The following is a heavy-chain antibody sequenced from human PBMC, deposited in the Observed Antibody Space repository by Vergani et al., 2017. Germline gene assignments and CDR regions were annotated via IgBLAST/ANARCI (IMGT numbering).Heavy chain of an antibody. CDR3: VRDQVTMLRGSDALDI. CDR2: IRSKAYGQAT. CDR1: GFTFGYYA. J-gene: IGHJ3*02. V-gene: IGHV3-49*03. D-gene: IGHD3-10*01. Sequence: EVQLVESGGDLVQPGRSLRLSCTASGFTFGYYAMDWFRQAPGQGREWVGGIRSKAYGQATISAASVKGRFTISRDDSKSIAYLQMNNLQTEDTAMYYCVRDQVTMLRGSDALDIWGQGTMVTVSS.